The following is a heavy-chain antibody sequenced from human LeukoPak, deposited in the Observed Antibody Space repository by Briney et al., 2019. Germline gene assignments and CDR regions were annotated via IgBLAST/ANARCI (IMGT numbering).Heavy chain of an antibody. D-gene: IGHD2-15*01. CDR3: VRDGQGSTPPDY. Sequence: GGSLRLSCAASGFTFSSHWMHWVRQAPGKGQVWVSGISTDGSRPRYADSVNGRFTISRDNAKNTLYLQMNSLRAEDTAVYFCVRDGQGSTPPDYWGQGTLVTVSS. CDR2: ISTDGSRP. V-gene: IGHV3-74*01. J-gene: IGHJ4*02. CDR1: GFTFSSHW.